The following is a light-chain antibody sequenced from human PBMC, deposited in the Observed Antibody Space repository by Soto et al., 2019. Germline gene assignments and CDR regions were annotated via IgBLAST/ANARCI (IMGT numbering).Light chain of an antibody. CDR1: QSVSSSY. CDR3: QQYNNWPPIT. Sequence: EIVLTQSPGTLSLSPGERATLSCRASQSVSSSYLAWYQRRPGQATRLLIYGASTRATGISARFSGSGSGTEFTLTISSLQSEDFAVYYCQQYNNWPPITFGQGTRLEIK. J-gene: IGKJ5*01. CDR2: GAS. V-gene: IGKV3-15*01.